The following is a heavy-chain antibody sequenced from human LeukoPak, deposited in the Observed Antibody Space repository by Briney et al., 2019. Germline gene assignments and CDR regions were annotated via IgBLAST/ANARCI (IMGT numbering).Heavy chain of an antibody. CDR2: IIPIFGTA. CDR3: ARALSYDYGSGKFITYYYYMDV. V-gene: IGHV1-69*13. D-gene: IGHD3-10*01. J-gene: IGHJ6*03. Sequence: GASVKVSCKASGGTFSSYAISWVRQAPGQGLEWMGGIIPIFGTANYAQKFQGRVTITADESTSTAYMELSSLRSEDTAVYYCARALSYDYGSGKFITYYYYMDVWGKGTTVTISS. CDR1: GGTFSSYA.